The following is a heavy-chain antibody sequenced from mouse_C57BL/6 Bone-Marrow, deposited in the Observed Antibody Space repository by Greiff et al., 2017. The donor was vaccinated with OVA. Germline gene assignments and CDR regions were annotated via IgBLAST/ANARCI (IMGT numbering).Heavy chain of an antibody. CDR2: IRLKSDNYAT. J-gene: IGHJ2*01. Sequence: DVKLVESGGGLVQPGGSMKLSCVASGFTFSNYWMNWVRQSPEKGLEWVAQIRLKSDNYATHYAESVKGRFTISRDDSKSSVYLQMNNLRAEDTGIYYCTDGPITTVVADYWGQGTTLTVSS. D-gene: IGHD1-1*01. CDR1: GFTFSNYW. CDR3: TDGPITTVVADY. V-gene: IGHV6-3*01.